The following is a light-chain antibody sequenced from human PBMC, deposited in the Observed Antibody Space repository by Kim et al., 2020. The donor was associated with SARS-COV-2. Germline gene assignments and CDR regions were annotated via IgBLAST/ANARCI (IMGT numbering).Light chain of an antibody. J-gene: IGLJ3*02. V-gene: IGLV7-43*01. CDR1: IGAVTSGYY. CDR2: ITS. Sequence: QAVVTQEPSLTVSPGGTVTPTCASSIGAVTSGYYPNWFQQKPGQAPRALIYITSNKHSWTPARFSGSLLGGKAALTLSGAQPEDEAEYYCLLYYGVHWVFGGGTQLTVL. CDR3: LLYYGVHWV.